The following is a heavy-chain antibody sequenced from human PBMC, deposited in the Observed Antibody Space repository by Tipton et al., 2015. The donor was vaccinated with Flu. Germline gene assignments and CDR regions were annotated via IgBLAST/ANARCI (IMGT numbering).Heavy chain of an antibody. CDR1: GGSFSGYY. J-gene: IGHJ4*02. Sequence: GLVKPSETLTVTCSVYGGSFSGYYWTWIRQPPGKVLEWIGEIKHSGSTHYSSSLKRRVTISVDSSKNQFSLHPSSVTAADPAVDYGARVSPRRVTAIVVVMLPERYFGYWGQGTPVIVSS. D-gene: IGHD3-22*01. V-gene: IGHV4-34*01. CDR2: IKHSGST. CDR3: ARVSPRRVTAIVVVMLPERYFGY.